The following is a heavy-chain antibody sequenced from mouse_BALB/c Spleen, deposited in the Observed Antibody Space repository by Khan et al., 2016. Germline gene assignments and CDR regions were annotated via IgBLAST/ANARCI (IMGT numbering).Heavy chain of an antibody. Sequence: EVKLEESGPGLVKPSQSLSLTCTVTGYSITSDYAWNWIRQFPGNKLEWMGYISYSGSTSYNPSLKSRISITRDTSKNQFFLQLNSVTTEDTATYYCARGRSFDYWGQGTTLTVCS. CDR3: ARGRSFDY. CDR2: ISYSGST. V-gene: IGHV3-2*02. CDR1: GYSITSDYA. J-gene: IGHJ2*01.